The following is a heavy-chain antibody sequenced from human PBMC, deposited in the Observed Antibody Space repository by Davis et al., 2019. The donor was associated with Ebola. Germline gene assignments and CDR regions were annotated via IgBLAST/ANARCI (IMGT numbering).Heavy chain of an antibody. CDR2: SDGSRNT. Sequence: GESLKISCAASGFTFSSYTMNWVRQAPGKGLEWVSTSDGSRNTHYADSVRGRFTISRDDSKSTVFLQMNALRAEDTALYYCARVGYSSGYGLSGMDVWGQGTTVTVSS. CDR1: GFTFSSYT. D-gene: IGHD6-25*01. J-gene: IGHJ6*02. V-gene: IGHV3-23*01. CDR3: ARVGYSSGYGLSGMDV.